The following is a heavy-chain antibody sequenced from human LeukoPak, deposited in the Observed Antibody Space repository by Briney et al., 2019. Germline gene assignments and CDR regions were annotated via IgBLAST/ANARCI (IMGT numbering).Heavy chain of an antibody. CDR1: GGSISSSSYY. J-gene: IGHJ4*02. CDR3: ARVKSSGWSGIYYFDY. Sequence: SETLSLTCTVSGGSISSSSYYWGWIRQPPGKGLEWIGSIYYSGSTYYNPSLKSRVTISVDTSKNQFSLKLSSVTAADTAVYYCARVKSSGWSGIYYFDYWGQGTLVTVSS. V-gene: IGHV4-39*07. D-gene: IGHD6-19*01. CDR2: IYYSGST.